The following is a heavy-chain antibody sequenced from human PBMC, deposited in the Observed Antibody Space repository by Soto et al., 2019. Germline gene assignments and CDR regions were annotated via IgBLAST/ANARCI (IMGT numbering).Heavy chain of an antibody. Sequence: ASVKVSCKASGYTFTDYGVSWVRQAPGQGLEWMGWINTYSDQTNYAQKVQGRVFMTTDTSTATAYMELRSLNSDDTAVYYCARDQYAVGGDFWG. CDR1: GYTFTDYG. V-gene: IGHV1-18*01. CDR3: ARDQYAVGGDF. CDR2: INTYSDQT. D-gene: IGHD2-15*01. J-gene: IGHJ6*02.